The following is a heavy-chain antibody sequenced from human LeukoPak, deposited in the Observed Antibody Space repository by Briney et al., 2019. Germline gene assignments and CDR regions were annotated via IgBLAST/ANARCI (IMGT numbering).Heavy chain of an antibody. Sequence: PGGSLRLSCAASGFTFSNYAMTWVRQSPGKGLEWVSTISGSGGDTYYADSVKGRFTISRDNSKSTLYLQMNSLRAEDTAVYYCARSLGEFTFDFWGQGTLVTVSS. J-gene: IGHJ4*02. D-gene: IGHD3-10*01. CDR3: ARSLGEFTFDF. CDR1: GFTFSNYA. V-gene: IGHV3-23*01. CDR2: ISGSGGDT.